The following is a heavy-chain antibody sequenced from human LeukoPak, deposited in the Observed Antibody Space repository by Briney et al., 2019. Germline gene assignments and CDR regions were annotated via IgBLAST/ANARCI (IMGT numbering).Heavy chain of an antibody. CDR1: GGSISSYY. CDR2: INHSGST. J-gene: IGHJ4*02. Sequence: SETLSLTCTVSGGSISSYYWSWIRQPPGKGLEWIGEINHSGSTNYNPSLKSRVTISVDTSKNQFSLNLSSVTAADTAVYYCARGSRYYYDSSGYLFDYWGQGTLVTVSS. CDR3: ARGSRYYYDSSGYLFDY. D-gene: IGHD3-22*01. V-gene: IGHV4-34*01.